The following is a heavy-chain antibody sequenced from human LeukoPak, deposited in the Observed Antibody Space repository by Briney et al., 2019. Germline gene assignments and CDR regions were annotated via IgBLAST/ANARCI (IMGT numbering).Heavy chain of an antibody. J-gene: IGHJ6*03. D-gene: IGHD3-3*01. CDR1: GYTFTIYY. CDR2: MNPNSGNT. Sequence: ASVKVSCKASGYTFTIYYIHWVRQATGQGLEWMGWMNPNSGNTGYAQKFQGRVTMTRNTSISTAYMELSSLRSEDTAVYYCARAPVQNYDFWSGYREYYYMDVWGKGTTVTVSS. V-gene: IGHV1-8*02. CDR3: ARAPVQNYDFWSGYREYYYMDV.